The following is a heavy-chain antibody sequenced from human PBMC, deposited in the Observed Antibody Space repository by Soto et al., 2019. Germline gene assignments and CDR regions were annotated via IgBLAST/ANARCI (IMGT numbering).Heavy chain of an antibody. CDR1: GFIFRIYD. J-gene: IGHJ4*03. D-gene: IGHD1-1*01. V-gene: IGHV3-23*01. Sequence: PVGSLSLSCATSGFIFRIYDMSWVRQAPGKGLEWVSGISPTGGTTYYADSVKGRFTISRDNSGHTLFLTLKSLRVDDTAIYYCAKLDKERSTSARYFHSWGQGAVATVSS. CDR3: AKLDKERSTSARYFHS. CDR2: ISPTGGTT.